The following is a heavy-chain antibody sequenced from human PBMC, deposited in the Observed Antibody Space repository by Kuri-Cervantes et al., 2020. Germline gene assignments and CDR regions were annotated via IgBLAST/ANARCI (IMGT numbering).Heavy chain of an antibody. CDR1: GFTFSSNW. J-gene: IGHJ3*02. CDR2: IKQGGSEQ. V-gene: IGHV3-7*01. CDR3: AKALTGATNAFDI. Sequence: GESLKISCAASGFTFSSNWMTWVRQVPGKGLEWVANIKQGGSEQNYVDSVKGRFTISRDHAMNTLYLQMNSLRAEDTAVYYCAKALTGATNAFDIWGQGMMVTVSS. D-gene: IGHD1-20*01.